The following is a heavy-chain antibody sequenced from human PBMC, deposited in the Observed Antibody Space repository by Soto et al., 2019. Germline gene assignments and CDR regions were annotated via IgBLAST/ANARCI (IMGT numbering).Heavy chain of an antibody. V-gene: IGHV3-30-3*01. CDR1: GFTFSSYA. D-gene: IGHD5-12*01. CDR2: ISYDGSNK. CDR3: ARYIVATNYYDYGMDF. J-gene: IGHJ6*02. Sequence: GGSLRLSCAASGFTFSSYAMHWVRQAPGKGLEWVAVISYDGSNKYYADSVKGRFTISRDNSKNTLYLQMNSLRAEDTAVYYCARYIVATNYYDYGMDFWGQGTTVTV.